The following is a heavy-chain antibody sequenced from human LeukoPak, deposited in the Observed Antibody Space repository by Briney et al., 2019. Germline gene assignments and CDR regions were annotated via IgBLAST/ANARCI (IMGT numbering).Heavy chain of an antibody. CDR1: GGSFSGYY. CDR2: INHSGST. D-gene: IGHD3-10*01. J-gene: IGHJ3*02. Sequence: SETLSLTCAVYGGSFSGYYWSWIRQPPGKGLEWIGEINHSGSTSYNPSLKSRVTISVDTSKNQFSLKLSSVTAADTAVYYCALPGGFGEDDAFDIWGQGTMVTVSS. CDR3: ALPGGFGEDDAFDI. V-gene: IGHV4-34*01.